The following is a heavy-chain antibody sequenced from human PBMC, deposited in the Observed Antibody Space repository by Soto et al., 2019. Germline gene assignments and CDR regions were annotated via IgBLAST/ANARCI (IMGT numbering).Heavy chain of an antibody. CDR3: ATSYCGNECQPNRAFYYFGWDV. CDR2: IIPILEAT. Sequence: QVQLVQSGAEVRKPGSSVKVSCRASGGTFSDFTVTWVRQAPGQGLGWRGGIIPILEATKYAQTFQDRVTFTADEATSTVFMELSSLRSEDTAAYFCATSYCGNECQPNRAFYYFGWDVWGQGTTVTVSS. V-gene: IGHV1-69*01. D-gene: IGHD2-21*01. CDR1: GGTFSDFT. J-gene: IGHJ6*02.